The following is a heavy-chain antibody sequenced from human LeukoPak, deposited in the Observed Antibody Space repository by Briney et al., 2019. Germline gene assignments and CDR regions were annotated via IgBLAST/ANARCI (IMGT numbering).Heavy chain of an antibody. CDR1: GYTLTSYY. V-gene: IGHV1-46*01. CDR3: ARDNRQRWLQLPADAFDI. D-gene: IGHD5-24*01. Sequence: GASVKVSCKASGYTLTSYYMHWVRQAPGQGLEWMAIISPSGGSTFYAQKFQGRVTMTRDMSTSTVYMELSSLRSEDTAVYYCARDNRQRWLQLPADAFDIWGQGTMVTVSS. J-gene: IGHJ3*02. CDR2: ISPSGGST.